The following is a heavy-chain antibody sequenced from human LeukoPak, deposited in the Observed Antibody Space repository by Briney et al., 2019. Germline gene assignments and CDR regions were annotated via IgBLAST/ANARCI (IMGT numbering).Heavy chain of an antibody. CDR1: GGSISSSSYY. CDR3: ARAEINDYNRY. D-gene: IGHD4-11*01. Sequence: PSETLSLTCTVSGGSISSSSYYWGWIRQSPGKGLEWIGYIYYSGSTYYNPSLKSRVTISVDTSKNQFSLKLRSTTAADTAHYYCARAEINDYNRYWGQGILVIVSS. V-gene: IGHV4-39*01. J-gene: IGHJ4*02. CDR2: IYYSGST.